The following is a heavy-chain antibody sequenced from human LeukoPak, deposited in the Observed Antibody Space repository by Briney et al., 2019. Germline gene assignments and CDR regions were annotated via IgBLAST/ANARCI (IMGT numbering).Heavy chain of an antibody. D-gene: IGHD3-10*01. CDR1: GFTFKSYT. J-gene: IGHJ4*02. CDR3: ATSVGAGSYYKKVC. CDR2: ITSGGGT. V-gene: IGHV3-23*01. Sequence: PGGSLRLSCAASGFTFKSYTMQWGRQAPGQGLEWVSGITSGGGTYYADSVKGRFTISRDNSKNTLYVQMNSLRAEDTAVYYCATSVGAGSYYKKVCCGQGTLVTVSS.